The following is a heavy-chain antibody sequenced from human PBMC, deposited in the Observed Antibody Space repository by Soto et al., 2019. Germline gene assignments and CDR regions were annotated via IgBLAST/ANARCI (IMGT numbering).Heavy chain of an antibody. J-gene: IGHJ5*02. CDR1: GGSISSYY. Sequence: PSETLSLTCTVSGGSISSYYWSWIRQPPGKGLEWIGEIYHSGSTNYNPSLKSRVTISVDTSKNQFSLKLSSVTAADTAVYYCARERKRAAAGTSLAFDPWGQGTLVTVSS. V-gene: IGHV4-59*12. CDR2: IYHSGST. D-gene: IGHD6-13*01. CDR3: ARERKRAAAGTSLAFDP.